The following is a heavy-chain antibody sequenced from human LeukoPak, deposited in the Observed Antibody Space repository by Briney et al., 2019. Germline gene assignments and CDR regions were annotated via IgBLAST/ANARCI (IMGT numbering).Heavy chain of an antibody. CDR1: GFTFGSYA. Sequence: GGSLRLSCVASGFTFGSYAMSWVRQAPGKGLEWVSSISGSGSSASYADSVKGRLSISRDNSKDTLYLQMNSLRAEDTAVYHCAKDRGNYYDTPRFDPWGQGTLVTVSS. CDR3: AKDRGNYYDTPRFDP. J-gene: IGHJ5*02. D-gene: IGHD3-22*01. CDR2: ISGSGSSA. V-gene: IGHV3-23*01.